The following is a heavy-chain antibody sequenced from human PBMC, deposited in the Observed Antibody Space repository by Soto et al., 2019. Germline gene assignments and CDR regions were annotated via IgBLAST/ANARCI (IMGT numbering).Heavy chain of an antibody. CDR1: GFTFSNAW. Sequence: GGSLRLSCAASGFTFSNAWINWVRQAPGKGLEWVGRIKSKTDGGTTDLAAPVKGRFAISRDDSKNMVYLQMNSLKTEDKGIFYCSTKAYSTMIGVRFDHWGHGTLVTVSS. J-gene: IGHJ4*01. V-gene: IGHV3-15*07. D-gene: IGHD3-22*01. CDR3: STKAYSTMIGVRFDH. CDR2: IKSKTDGGTT.